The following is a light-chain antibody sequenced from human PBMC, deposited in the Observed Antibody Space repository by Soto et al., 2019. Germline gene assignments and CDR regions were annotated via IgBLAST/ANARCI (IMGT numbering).Light chain of an antibody. Sequence: EIVLTQSPGTLSLSPGERATLSCRASQSVSSRLLAWYQQKPGQSPRLLIQGASSRATGIPDRFSGSGSGTDFTLTINRLEPEDFAVYYCQQYGSAFLTFGGGTKVEIK. J-gene: IGKJ4*01. CDR1: QSVSSRL. V-gene: IGKV3-20*01. CDR2: GAS. CDR3: QQYGSAFLT.